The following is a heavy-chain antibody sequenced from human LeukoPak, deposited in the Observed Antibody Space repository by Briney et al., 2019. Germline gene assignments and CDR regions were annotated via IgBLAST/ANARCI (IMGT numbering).Heavy chain of an antibody. CDR1: GFTVSSSY. CDR3: ARGLRHCDRTSCFQPFDC. D-gene: IGHD2-2*01. V-gene: IGHV3-53*01. Sequence: GGSLRLSCAASGFTVSSSYMTWVRQAPGKGLEWVSIAYADGYTFYADSVKGRFTISRDSSKNTLCLQMNSLRAEDTAMYYCARGLRHCDRTSCFQPFDCWGQGTLVTVSS. CDR2: AYADGYT. J-gene: IGHJ4*02.